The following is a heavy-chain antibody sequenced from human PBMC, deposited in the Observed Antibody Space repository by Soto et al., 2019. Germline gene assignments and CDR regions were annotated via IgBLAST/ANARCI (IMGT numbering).Heavy chain of an antibody. Sequence: ASVEDSCKPSGYTFTSYASHWVRQAPGQRLEWMGWINAGNGNTKYSQKFQGRVTITRDTSASTAYMELSSLRSEDTAVYYCARSIVVVTALDYWGREPWSPSSQ. D-gene: IGHD2-21*02. CDR1: GYTFTSYA. V-gene: IGHV1-3*01. J-gene: IGHJ4*02. CDR3: ARSIVVVTALDY. CDR2: INAGNGNT.